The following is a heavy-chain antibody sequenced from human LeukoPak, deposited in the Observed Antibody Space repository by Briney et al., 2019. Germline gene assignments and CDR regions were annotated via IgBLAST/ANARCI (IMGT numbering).Heavy chain of an antibody. D-gene: IGHD4-23*01. Sequence: SETLSLTCTVSGGSISSSSYYWGWIRQPPGKGLEWIGSIYYSGSTYYNPSLKSRVTISVDTSKNQFSLKLSSVTAADTAVYYCARRDDYGGFDAFDIWGQGTMVTVSS. CDR2: IYYSGST. V-gene: IGHV4-39*01. CDR3: ARRDDYGGFDAFDI. J-gene: IGHJ3*02. CDR1: GGSISSSSYY.